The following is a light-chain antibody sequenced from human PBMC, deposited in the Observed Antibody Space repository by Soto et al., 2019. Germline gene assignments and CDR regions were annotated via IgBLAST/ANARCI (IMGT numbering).Light chain of an antibody. J-gene: IGKJ1*01. CDR1: QDISNY. V-gene: IGKV1-27*01. CDR2: AAS. CDR3: QKYNSAPRT. Sequence: DIAMTQSPSSLSASVGDSVTITCRASQDISNYLAWYQQKPGKVPKLLIYAASTLQSGVPSRFGGSGSGTDFTLTISSLQPEDVATYYCQKYNSAPRTFGQGTKVEIK.